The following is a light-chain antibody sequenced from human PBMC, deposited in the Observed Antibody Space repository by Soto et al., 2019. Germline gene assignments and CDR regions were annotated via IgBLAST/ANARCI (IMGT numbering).Light chain of an antibody. J-gene: IGKJ1*01. Sequence: EIVVTQSPATLSVSPGERATRSCRASQSVSSNLAWYQQKPGQAPRLLIYGASTRATGIPARFSGSGSGTEFTLTISSLQSEDFAVYYCQQDNNWPRTFGQGTKVDFK. CDR2: GAS. CDR3: QQDNNWPRT. V-gene: IGKV3-15*01. CDR1: QSVSSN.